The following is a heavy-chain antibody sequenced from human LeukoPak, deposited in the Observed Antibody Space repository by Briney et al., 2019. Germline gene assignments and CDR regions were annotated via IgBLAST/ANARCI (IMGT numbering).Heavy chain of an antibody. CDR1: GYTFTGYY. Sequence: ASVKVSCKASGYTFTGYYMHWVRQAPGQGLEWMGWINPNSGGTNYAQKFQGRVTMTRDTSISTAYMELSRLRSDDTAVYYWAREARYNWNAVAYNWFDPWGKGTLSPSPQ. J-gene: IGHJ5*02. CDR3: AREARYNWNAVAYNWFDP. V-gene: IGHV1-2*02. D-gene: IGHD1-20*01. CDR2: INPNSGGT.